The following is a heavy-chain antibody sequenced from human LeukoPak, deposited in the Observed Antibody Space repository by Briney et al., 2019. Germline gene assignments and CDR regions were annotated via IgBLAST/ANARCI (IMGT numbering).Heavy chain of an antibody. CDR3: ARDAAAGTSNGFDY. V-gene: IGHV6-1*01. Sequence: SPTLSLTFAISGDSVSSNSAAWNWLRQSPSRGLEWLGRTYYRSKWYNDYAVSVKSRITINPDTSKNQFSLQLNSVTPEDTAVYYCARDAAAGTSNGFDYWGQGTLVTVSS. J-gene: IGHJ4*02. CDR1: GDSVSSNSAA. CDR2: TYYRSKWYN. D-gene: IGHD6-13*01.